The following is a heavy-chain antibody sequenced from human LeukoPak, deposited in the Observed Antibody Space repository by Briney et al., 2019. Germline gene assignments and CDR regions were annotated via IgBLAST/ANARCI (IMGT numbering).Heavy chain of an antibody. Sequence: KTSETLSLTCAVYGGSFSGYYWSWIRQPPGKGLEWIGEINHSGSTNYNPSLKSRVTISVDTSKNQFSLKLSSVTAADTAVYYCERGYCSSTSCQSREIWFDPWGQGTLVTVSS. CDR2: INHSGST. V-gene: IGHV4-34*01. CDR3: ERGYCSSTSCQSREIWFDP. D-gene: IGHD2-2*01. J-gene: IGHJ5*02. CDR1: GGSFSGYY.